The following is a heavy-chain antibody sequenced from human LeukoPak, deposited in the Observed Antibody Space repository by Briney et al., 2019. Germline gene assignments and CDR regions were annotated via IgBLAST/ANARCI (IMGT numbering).Heavy chain of an antibody. D-gene: IGHD3-9*01. V-gene: IGHV1-2*02. CDR2: INPNSGDT. Sequence: ASVKVSCKASGYTFTGYYMHWVRQAPGQGLEWMGWINPNSGDTNYAQKFQGSVTMTRDTSISKAYMELSRLRSDDSAVYYCARAPTLRYFDPRHYFDYWGQGTLVTVSS. CDR3: ARAPTLRYFDPRHYFDY. J-gene: IGHJ4*02. CDR1: GYTFTGYY.